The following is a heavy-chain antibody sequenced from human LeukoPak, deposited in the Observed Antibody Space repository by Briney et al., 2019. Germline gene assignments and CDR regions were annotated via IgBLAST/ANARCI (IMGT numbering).Heavy chain of an antibody. D-gene: IGHD2-2*01. CDR1: GFTFSSYS. J-gene: IGHJ6*03. V-gene: IGHV3-21*01. Sequence: GGSLRLSCAASGFTFSSYSMNWVRQAPGKGLEWVSSISSSSSYIYYADSVKGRFAISRDNAKNSLYLQMNSLRAEDTAVYYCARVPDRGYCSSTSCYYMDVWGKGTTDTVSS. CDR3: ARVPDRGYCSSTSCYYMDV. CDR2: ISSSSSYI.